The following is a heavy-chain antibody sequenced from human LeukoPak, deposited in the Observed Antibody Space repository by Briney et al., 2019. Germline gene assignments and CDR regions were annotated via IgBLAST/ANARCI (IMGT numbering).Heavy chain of an antibody. J-gene: IGHJ6*04. CDR2: IKSKTDGGTT. CDR1: GFTFSNAW. Sequence: GGSLRLSCAASGFTFSNAWMSWVRQAPGNGLEWVGRIKSKTDGGTTDYAAPVKGRFTISRDDSKNTLYLQMNSLKTEDTAVYYCTTLELLWFGELLSGSIYGMDVWGKGTTVTVSS. D-gene: IGHD3-10*01. V-gene: IGHV3-15*01. CDR3: TTLELLWFGELLSGSIYGMDV.